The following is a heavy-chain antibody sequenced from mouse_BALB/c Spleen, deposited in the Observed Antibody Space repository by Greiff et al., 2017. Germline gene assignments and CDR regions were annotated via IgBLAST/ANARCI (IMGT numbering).Heavy chain of an antibody. V-gene: IGHV5-6-5*01. CDR3: ARGPLYYDYSWFAY. J-gene: IGHJ3*01. D-gene: IGHD2-4*01. CDR1: GFTFSSYA. Sequence: EVKLMESGGGLVKPGGSLKLSCAASGFTFSSYAMSWVRQTPEKRLEWVASISSGGSTYYPDSVKGRFTISRDNARNILYLQMSSLRSEDTAMYYCARGPLYYDYSWFAYWGQGTLVTVSA. CDR2: ISSGGST.